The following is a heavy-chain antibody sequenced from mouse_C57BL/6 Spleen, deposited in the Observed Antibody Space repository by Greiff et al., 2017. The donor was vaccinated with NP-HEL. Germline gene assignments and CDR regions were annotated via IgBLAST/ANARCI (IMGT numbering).Heavy chain of an antibody. V-gene: IGHV3-1*01. CDR2: ISYSGST. Sequence: DVQLQESGPGMVKPSQSLSLTCTVTGYSITSGYDWHWIRHFPGNKLEWMGYISYSGSTNYNPSLKSRISITHDTSKNHFFLKLNSVTTEDTATYYCARGLTWGAMDYWGQGTSVTVSS. J-gene: IGHJ4*01. D-gene: IGHD4-1*01. CDR1: GYSITSGYD. CDR3: ARGLTWGAMDY.